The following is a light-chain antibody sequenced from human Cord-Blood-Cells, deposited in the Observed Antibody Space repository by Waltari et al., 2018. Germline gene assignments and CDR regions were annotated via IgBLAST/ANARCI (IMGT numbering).Light chain of an antibody. V-gene: IGKV3-11*01. CDR3: QQRSNWPT. J-gene: IGKJ1*01. CDR1: QSVSSY. Sequence: ELVLTHSTATLSLSPGERATLSCRASQSVSSYLAWYQQKPGQAPRLLIYDASNRATGIPARFSGSGSGTDFTLTISSLEPEDFAVYYCQQRSNWPTFGQGTKVEIK. CDR2: DAS.